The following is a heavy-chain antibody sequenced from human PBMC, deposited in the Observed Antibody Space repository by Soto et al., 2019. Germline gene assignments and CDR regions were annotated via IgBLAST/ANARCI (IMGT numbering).Heavy chain of an antibody. Sequence: SDCLSLTSTVSGGSTCISGDAGCWIRKPPGKGLEWIGSIYYSGSTYYNPSLKSRVTISVDTSKNQFSLKLSSVTAADTAVYYCASLYYDFWSGSPSYMDVWGKGTTVTVSS. CDR1: GGSTCISGDA. CDR2: IYYSGST. V-gene: IGHV4-39*01. D-gene: IGHD3-3*01. CDR3: ASLYYDFWSGSPSYMDV. J-gene: IGHJ6*03.